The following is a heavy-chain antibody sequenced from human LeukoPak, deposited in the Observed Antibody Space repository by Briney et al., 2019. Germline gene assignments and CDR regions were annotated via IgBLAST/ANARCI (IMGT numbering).Heavy chain of an antibody. CDR2: IKGDGSST. J-gene: IGHJ6*02. Sequence: GGSLRLSCAASGFTFSSYWMHWVRQTPGEGLVCVSLIKGDGSSTTYADSVKGRFTISRDNAKNTVYLQMNSLRAEDTAVYHCARGNYHAMDVWGQGTTVTVSS. CDR1: GFTFSSYW. V-gene: IGHV3-74*01. CDR3: ARGNYHAMDV.